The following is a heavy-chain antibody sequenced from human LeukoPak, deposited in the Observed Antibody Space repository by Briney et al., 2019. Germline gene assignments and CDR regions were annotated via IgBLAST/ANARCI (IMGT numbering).Heavy chain of an antibody. V-gene: IGHV1-69*04. CDR1: GGTFSSHG. CDR2: IIPILNIA. D-gene: IGHD3-10*01. J-gene: IGHJ4*02. CDR3: ARVAGSSYDY. Sequence: GASVKVSCKASGGTFSSHGIIWVRQAPGQGLEWMGRIIPILNIADYAQKFQGRVTITADTSTSTAYMELSSLRSEDTAVYYCARVAGSSYDYWGQGTLVTVSS.